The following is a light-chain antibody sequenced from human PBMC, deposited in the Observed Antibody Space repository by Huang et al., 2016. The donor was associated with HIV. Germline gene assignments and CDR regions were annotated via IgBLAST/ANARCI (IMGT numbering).Light chain of an antibody. CDR2: AAS. J-gene: IGKJ4*01. CDR3: QQLNTYPVT. Sequence: IQLTQSPSSLSASIGDRVTITCRASQGISSYLAWYQQKPGKAPKLRIYAASTLQSGVPSRFSGSGSGTDFTLIISSLQPEDFATYYCQQLNTYPVTFGGGTKVEIK. V-gene: IGKV1-9*01. CDR1: QGISSY.